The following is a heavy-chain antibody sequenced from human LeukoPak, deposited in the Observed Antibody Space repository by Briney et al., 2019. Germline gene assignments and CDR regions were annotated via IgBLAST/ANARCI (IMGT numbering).Heavy chain of an antibody. Sequence: SETLFLTCTVSGDSISSSSYYWGWIRQPPGKGLEWIGSFYYSGSTYYNPSLKSRVTISVDASKNQFSLKLTSVTAADAAVYYCARLPATASYYYYYMDVWGKGTTVTFSS. J-gene: IGHJ6*03. CDR3: ARLPATASYYYYYMDV. CDR2: FYYSGST. CDR1: GDSISSSSYY. V-gene: IGHV4-39*07.